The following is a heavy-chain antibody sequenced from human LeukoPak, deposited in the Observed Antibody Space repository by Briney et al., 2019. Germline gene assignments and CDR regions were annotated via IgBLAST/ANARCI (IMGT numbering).Heavy chain of an antibody. V-gene: IGHV4-30-2*01. CDR3: ARHRYDSTRLDYYYYGMDV. D-gene: IGHD3-3*01. J-gene: IGHJ6*02. CDR1: GGSISSGGYS. Sequence: SETLSLTCAVSGGSISSGGYSWSWIRQPPGKGLEWIGYIYHSGSTYYNPSLKSRVTISVDRSKNQFSLKLSSVTAADTAVYYCARHRYDSTRLDYYYYGMDVWGQGTTVTVSS. CDR2: IYHSGST.